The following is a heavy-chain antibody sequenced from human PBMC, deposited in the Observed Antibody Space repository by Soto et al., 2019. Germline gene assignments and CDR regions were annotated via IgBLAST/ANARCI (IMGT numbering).Heavy chain of an antibody. CDR3: ARWQSSGWYLDI. CDR1: GFSFSDYW. CDR2: ITQDGTKN. J-gene: IGHJ4*02. D-gene: IGHD6-19*01. Sequence: EVQLVESGGGLVQPGGSLRLSCAASGFSFSDYWMSWVRQSPGKGLEWVASITQDGTKNYYVDSVKGRFTISRDNAKNSFFLQMITLRAEDTAVYYCARWQSSGWYLDIWGQGTLVSVSS. V-gene: IGHV3-7*03.